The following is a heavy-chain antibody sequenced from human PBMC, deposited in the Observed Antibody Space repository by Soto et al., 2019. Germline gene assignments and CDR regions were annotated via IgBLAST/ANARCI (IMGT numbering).Heavy chain of an antibody. Sequence: QVQLVESGGGVVQPGRSLRLSCAASGFTFSSYGMHWVRQAPGKGLEWVAVIWYDGSNKYYADSVKGRFTNSSDNSKNPLYLQMNSLRAEDTAVYYCARDKHSGWYRGHFDYWGQGTLVTVSS. J-gene: IGHJ4*02. CDR1: GFTFSSYG. CDR2: IWYDGSNK. V-gene: IGHV3-33*01. CDR3: ARDKHSGWYRGHFDY. D-gene: IGHD6-19*01.